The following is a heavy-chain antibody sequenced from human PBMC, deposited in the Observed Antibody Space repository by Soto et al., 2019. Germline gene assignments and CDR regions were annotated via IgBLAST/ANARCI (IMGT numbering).Heavy chain of an antibody. CDR1: GGSISSYF. D-gene: IGHD6-13*01. J-gene: IGHJ4*02. CDR2: VYYTGTT. Sequence: SGTLSLTCTVSGGSISSYFYIWVRQPPGKGLEWIGSVYYTGTTDYNPSLKSRVTISVDTSKTQFSLNLRSVTAADTAVYYCARDLAAVPRAFDYWGRGTLVTVSS. CDR3: ARDLAAVPRAFDY. V-gene: IGHV4-59*01.